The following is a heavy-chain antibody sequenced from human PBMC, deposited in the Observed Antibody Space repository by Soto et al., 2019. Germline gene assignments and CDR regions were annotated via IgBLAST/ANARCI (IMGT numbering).Heavy chain of an antibody. D-gene: IGHD2-2*01. CDR3: AKEYCDTSRCFLPDY. J-gene: IGHJ4*02. CDR2: IDPKNGNT. Sequence: ASAKVSCKASGYTITTFGISWVRQAPGQGLEWMGWIDPKNGNTKDAQKFQGRVTMTTDTSTSTAYMELRSLRSDDTAVYFCAKEYCDTSRCFLPDYWGQGALVTVSS. V-gene: IGHV1-18*01. CDR1: GYTITTFG.